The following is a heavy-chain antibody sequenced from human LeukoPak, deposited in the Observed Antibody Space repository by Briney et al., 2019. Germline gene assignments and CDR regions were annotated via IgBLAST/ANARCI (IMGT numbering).Heavy chain of an antibody. D-gene: IGHD2-2*01. CDR3: AREASIVVPAARLLWFDP. J-gene: IGHJ5*02. CDR1: GGSISSSSYY. CDR2: IYYSGST. V-gene: IGHV4-39*07. Sequence: SETLSLTCTVSGGSISSSSYYWGWIRQPPEKGLEWIGSIYYSGSTYYNPSLKSRVTISVDTSKNQFSLKLSSVTAADTAVYYCAREASIVVPAARLLWFDPWGQGTLVTVSS.